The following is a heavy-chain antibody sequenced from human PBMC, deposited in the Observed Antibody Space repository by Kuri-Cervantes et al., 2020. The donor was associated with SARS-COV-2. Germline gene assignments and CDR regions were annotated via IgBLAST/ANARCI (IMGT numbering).Heavy chain of an antibody. J-gene: IGHJ6*02. CDR3: AREGRNIDYYYGMDV. V-gene: IGHV1-2*04. CDR2: INPNSGGT. Sequence: ASVKVSCKASGYTFTGYYMHWVRQAPGQGLEWMGWINPNSGGTNYAQKFQGWVTMTRDTSISTAYMELSRLGSEDTAVYYCAREGRNIDYYYGMDVWGQGTTVTVSS. CDR1: GYTFTGYY. D-gene: IGHD1-14*01.